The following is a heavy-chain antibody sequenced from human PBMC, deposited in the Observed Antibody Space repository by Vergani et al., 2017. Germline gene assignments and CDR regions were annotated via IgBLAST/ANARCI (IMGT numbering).Heavy chain of an antibody. CDR2: IYYSGST. D-gene: IGHD6-19*01. CDR1: GGSISSYY. Sequence: QLQLQESGPGLVKPSETLSLTCTVPGGSISSYYWSWIRQPPGQGLEWVGYIYYSGSTNYNPSLKSRFTISVDTSKNQFSLKLSSVTAADTAVYYCARHKGGWFDFDYWGQGTLVTVSS. CDR3: ARHKGGWFDFDY. V-gene: IGHV4-59*08. J-gene: IGHJ4*02.